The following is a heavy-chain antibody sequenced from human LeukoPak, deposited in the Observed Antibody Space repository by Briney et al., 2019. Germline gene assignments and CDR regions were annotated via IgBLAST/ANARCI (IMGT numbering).Heavy chain of an antibody. D-gene: IGHD2/OR15-2a*01. Sequence: GGSLRLSCTTSVFNFPTSWTHWVRQAPGKGLLWVSRINGDGRTRNYADSVKGRFIISRDNAENTVYLQMNSLRAEDTAVYYCARNSDMNFDYWGQGTLVTVS. J-gene: IGHJ4*02. V-gene: IGHV3-74*01. CDR2: INGDGRTR. CDR3: ARNSDMNFDY. CDR1: VFNFPTSW.